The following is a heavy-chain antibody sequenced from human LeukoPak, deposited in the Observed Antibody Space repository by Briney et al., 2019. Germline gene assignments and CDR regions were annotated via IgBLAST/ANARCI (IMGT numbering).Heavy chain of an antibody. J-gene: IGHJ4*02. V-gene: IGHV1-2*02. CDR2: INPNSGGT. Sequence: ASVKVSCKASGYTFTGYYMHWVRQAPGQGLEWMGWINPNSGGTNYAQKFQGRVTMTRDTSISTAYMELSRLRSDDTAVYYCARAQRMVRGVIPPPDYWGQGTLVTVSS. D-gene: IGHD3-10*01. CDR1: GYTFTGYY. CDR3: ARAQRMVRGVIPPPDY.